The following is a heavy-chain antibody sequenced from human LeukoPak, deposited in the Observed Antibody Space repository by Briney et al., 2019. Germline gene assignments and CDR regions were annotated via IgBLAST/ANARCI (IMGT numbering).Heavy chain of an antibody. D-gene: IGHD3-10*01. J-gene: IGHJ4*02. CDR2: ISGRGGST. CDR3: AKLTGTWPVDY. V-gene: IGHV3-23*01. Sequence: SCKASGYTFTNYGMSWVRQAPGKGLEWVSTISGRGGSTYYADSVKGRFTISRDNSKNTLFLQMNSLRAEDTAVYYCAKLTGTWPVDYWGQGTLVTVSS. CDR1: GYTFTNYG.